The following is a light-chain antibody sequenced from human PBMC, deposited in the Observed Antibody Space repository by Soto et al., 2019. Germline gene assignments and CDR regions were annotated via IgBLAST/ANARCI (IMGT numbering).Light chain of an antibody. CDR2: EVS. J-gene: IGLJ1*01. CDR1: SSDIGAYNY. Sequence: QSALTQPASVSGSPGQSITISCTGSSSDIGAYNYVSWFQQYPGNAPTPIISEVSNRPSGVSNRFSGSKSGTAASLTISGLQTEDEADYFCFSFTTDWTHGFGTGTKVTVL. CDR3: FSFTTDWTHG. V-gene: IGLV2-14*01.